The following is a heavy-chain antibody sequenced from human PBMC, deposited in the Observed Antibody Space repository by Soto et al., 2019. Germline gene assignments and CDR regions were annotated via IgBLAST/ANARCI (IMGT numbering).Heavy chain of an antibody. V-gene: IGHV3-23*01. J-gene: IGHJ5*02. CDR1: GFTFSSYA. D-gene: IGHD3-22*01. Sequence: GGSLRLSCAASGFTFSSYAMSWVRQAPGKGLEWVSAISGSGGSTYYADSVKGRFTISRDNSKNTLYLQMNSLRAEDTAVYYCEAQRIVACANWFAPWGQGTLVTVSS. CDR3: EAQRIVACANWFAP. CDR2: ISGSGGST.